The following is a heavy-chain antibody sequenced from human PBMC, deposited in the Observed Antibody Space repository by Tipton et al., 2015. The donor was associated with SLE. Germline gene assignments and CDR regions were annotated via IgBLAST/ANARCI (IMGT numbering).Heavy chain of an antibody. CDR3: ARGGWAEYSGYAEPFDY. Sequence: GSLRLSCAASGFTFSSYEMNWVRQAPGKGLEWVSYITNSGNTIYYADSVKGRFTISRDDAKNSLYLQMNSLRAEDTAVYYCARGGWAEYSGYAEPFDYWGQGTLVTVSS. V-gene: IGHV3-48*03. CDR1: GFTFSSYE. D-gene: IGHD5-12*01. CDR2: ITNSGNTI. J-gene: IGHJ4*02.